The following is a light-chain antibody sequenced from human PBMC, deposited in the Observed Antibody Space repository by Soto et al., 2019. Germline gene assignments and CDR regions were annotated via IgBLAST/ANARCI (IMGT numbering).Light chain of an antibody. V-gene: IGLV2-14*01. Sequence: QSALTQPASVSGSPGQSITLSCTGTSSDVGGYNYVPWYQQHPGKAPKLMIYEVTNRPSGVSNRFSGSKSGNTDSLTISGLQAEDEADYYCSSYRSSSTLGVFGTGTTVTVL. CDR3: SSYRSSSTLGV. CDR2: EVT. CDR1: SSDVGGYNY. J-gene: IGLJ1*01.